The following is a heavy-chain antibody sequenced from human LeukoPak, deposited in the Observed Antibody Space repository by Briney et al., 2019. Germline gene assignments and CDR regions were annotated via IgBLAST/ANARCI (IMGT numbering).Heavy chain of an antibody. Sequence: GASVKVSCKASGYTFTHYGISWVRQAPGQGLEWMGWISGYNGNTSDAQKFQGRVTMTTDTSTGTAYMEVRSLRSDDTAVYYCARADHYYPEAFDIWGQGTMVTVSS. V-gene: IGHV1-18*01. J-gene: IGHJ3*02. CDR1: GYTFTHYG. D-gene: IGHD3-22*01. CDR3: ARADHYYPEAFDI. CDR2: ISGYNGNT.